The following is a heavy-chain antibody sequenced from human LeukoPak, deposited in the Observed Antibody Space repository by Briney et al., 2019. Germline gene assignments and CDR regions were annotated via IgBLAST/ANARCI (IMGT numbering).Heavy chain of an antibody. V-gene: IGHV3-9*01. J-gene: IGHJ4*02. Sequence: PGGSLRLSCAASGFTFDDYAMHWVRQAPGKGLEWVSGISWNSGSIGYADSVKGRFTISRDNAKNSLYLQMNSLRAEDTALYYCAKGRITMNEGYYFDHWGQGALVTVSS. CDR3: AKGRITMNEGYYFDH. CDR1: GFTFDDYA. D-gene: IGHD3-22*01. CDR2: ISWNSGSI.